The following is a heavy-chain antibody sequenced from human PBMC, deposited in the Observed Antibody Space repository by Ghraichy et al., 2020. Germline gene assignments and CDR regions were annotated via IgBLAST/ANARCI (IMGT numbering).Heavy chain of an antibody. Sequence: SETLSLTCTVSGYSISSGYYWGWIRQPPGKGLEWIGSIYHSGSTYYNPSLKSRVTISVDTSKNQFSLKLSSVTAGDTAVYYCARDQGNYWGQGTLVTVSS. CDR1: GYSISSGYY. J-gene: IGHJ4*02. CDR2: IYHSGST. V-gene: IGHV4-38-2*02. CDR3: ARDQGNY. D-gene: IGHD3-10*01.